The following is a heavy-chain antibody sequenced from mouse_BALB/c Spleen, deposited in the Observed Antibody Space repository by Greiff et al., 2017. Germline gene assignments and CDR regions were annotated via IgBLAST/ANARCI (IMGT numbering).Heavy chain of an antibody. V-gene: IGHV5-6-5*01. J-gene: IGHJ3*01. CDR3: ARVDHMGAWFAY. CDR2: ISSGGST. D-gene: IGHD1-1*02. CDR1: GFTFSSYA. Sequence: EVKLVESGGGLVKPGGSLKLSCAASGFTFSSYAMSWVRQTPEKRLEWVASISSGGSTYYPDSVKGRFTISRDNARNILYLQMSSLRSEDTAMYYCARVDHMGAWFAYWGQGTLVTVSA.